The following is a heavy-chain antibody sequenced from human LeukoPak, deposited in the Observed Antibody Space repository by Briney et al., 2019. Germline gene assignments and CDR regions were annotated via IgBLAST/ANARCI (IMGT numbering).Heavy chain of an antibody. J-gene: IGHJ6*02. CDR2: MNPNSGNT. Sequence: ASVKVSCKASGYTFTSYDINWVRQATGQGLEWMGWMNPNSGNTGYAQKFQGRVTMTRNTSISTAYMELSSLRSEDTAVYYCARGVTVTTPYYYGMDVWGQGTTVTVSS. V-gene: IGHV1-8*01. CDR3: ARGVTVTTPYYYGMDV. D-gene: IGHD4-17*01. CDR1: GYTFTSYD.